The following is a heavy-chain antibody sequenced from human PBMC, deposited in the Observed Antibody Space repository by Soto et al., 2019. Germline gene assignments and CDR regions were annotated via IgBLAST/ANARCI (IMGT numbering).Heavy chain of an antibody. CDR3: AAHPSLAVAGTCFDY. Sequence: PGGSLRLSCAASGFAFSSYAMSWVRQAPGKGLEWVSAISGIGGSRDYADSVKGRFTISRDNSKNTLNLQMNSLRVEDSAVYYCAAHPSLAVAGTCFDYWGQGTLVTVSS. D-gene: IGHD6-19*01. CDR2: ISGIGGSR. J-gene: IGHJ4*02. CDR1: GFAFSSYA. V-gene: IGHV3-23*01.